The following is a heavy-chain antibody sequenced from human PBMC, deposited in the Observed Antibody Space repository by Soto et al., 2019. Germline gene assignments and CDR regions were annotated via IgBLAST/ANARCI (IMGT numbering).Heavy chain of an antibody. CDR3: ARDPYVLRFLEWLPVHPAEYFQH. CDR1: GYTFTSYG. D-gene: IGHD3-3*01. J-gene: IGHJ1*01. CDR2: ISAYNGNT. V-gene: IGHV1-18*01. Sequence: ASVKVSCKACGYTFTSYGISWVRQAPGQGLEWMGWISAYNGNTNYAQKLQGRVTMTTDTSTSTAYMELRSLRSDDTAVYYCARDPYVLRFLEWLPVHPAEYFQHWGQGTLVTVSS.